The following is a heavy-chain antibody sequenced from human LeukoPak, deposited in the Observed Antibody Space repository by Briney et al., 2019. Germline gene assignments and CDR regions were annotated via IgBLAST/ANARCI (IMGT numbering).Heavy chain of an antibody. D-gene: IGHD6-19*01. CDR3: ARDRQYYFDY. J-gene: IGHJ4*02. CDR1: GYTFTSYG. CDR2: ISDYNDNT. V-gene: IGHV1-18*01. Sequence: GASVKVSCKGSGYTFTSYGNSGVRQPPGQGLEWMGWISDYNDNTNYAQKLQGRVTMTTDTSTSTAYMELRSLRSDDTAVYYCARDRQYYFDYWGQGTLVTVSS.